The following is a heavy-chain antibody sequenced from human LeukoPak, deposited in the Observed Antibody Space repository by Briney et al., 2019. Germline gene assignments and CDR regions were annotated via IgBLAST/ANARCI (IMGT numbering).Heavy chain of an antibody. J-gene: IGHJ4*02. CDR1: GGSISSYY. V-gene: IGHV4-59*01. CDR2: IYYSGST. D-gene: IGHD2-21*02. Sequence: PSETLSLTCTVSGGSISSYYWSWIRQPPGKGLEWIGYIYYSGSTNYNPSLKSRVTILLDTSKNQFSLKLSSVTAADTAVYYCARDCGGDCEGFDYWGQGTLVTVSS. CDR3: ARDCGGDCEGFDY.